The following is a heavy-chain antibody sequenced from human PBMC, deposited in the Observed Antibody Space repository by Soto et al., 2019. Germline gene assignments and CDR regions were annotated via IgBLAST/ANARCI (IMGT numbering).Heavy chain of an antibody. D-gene: IGHD3-22*01. V-gene: IGHV5-51*07. Sequence: GESLKISCEGSGYSFTSYWIGWVHQMPGKGLEWMGIIYPGDSDTRYSPSFQGQVTISADKSISTAYLQWSSLKASDTAMYYCARQFYYDSSGYPPYYYYGMDVWGQGTTVTVSS. CDR2: IYPGDSDT. CDR3: ARQFYYDSSGYPPYYYYGMDV. J-gene: IGHJ6*02. CDR1: GYSFTSYW.